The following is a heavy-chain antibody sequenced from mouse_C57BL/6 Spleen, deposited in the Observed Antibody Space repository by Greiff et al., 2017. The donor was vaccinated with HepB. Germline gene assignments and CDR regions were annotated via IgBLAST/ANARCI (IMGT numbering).Heavy chain of an antibody. V-gene: IGHV1-76*01. Sequence: VQLQQSGAELVRPGASVKLSCKASGYTFTDYSINWVKQRPGQGLEWIARIYPGSGNTYYNEKFKGKATLTAEKSSSTAYMQLSSPTSEDSAVEFCARKGSYQYDFDYWGQGTTLTVAS. CDR1: GYTFTDYS. CDR3: ARKGSYQYDFDY. D-gene: IGHD2-12*01. J-gene: IGHJ2*01. CDR2: IYPGSGNT.